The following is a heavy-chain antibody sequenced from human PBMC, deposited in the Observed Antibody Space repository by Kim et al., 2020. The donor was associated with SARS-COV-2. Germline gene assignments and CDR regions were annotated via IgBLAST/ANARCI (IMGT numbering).Heavy chain of an antibody. CDR3: ARFTGYSIGWIDP. CDR1: GGSISSYY. V-gene: IGHV4-59*01. CDR2: IYYSGST. D-gene: IGHD6-19*01. J-gene: IGHJ5*02. Sequence: SETLSLTCTVSGGSISSYYWSWIRQPPGKGLEWIGYIYYSGSTNYNPSLKSRVTISVDTSKNQFSLKLSSVTAADTAVYDCARFTGYSIGWIDPWGQGTL.